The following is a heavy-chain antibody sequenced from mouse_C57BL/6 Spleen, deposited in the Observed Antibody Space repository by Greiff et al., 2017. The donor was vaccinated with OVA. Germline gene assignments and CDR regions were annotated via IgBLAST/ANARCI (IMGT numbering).Heavy chain of an antibody. V-gene: IGHV14-3*01. J-gene: IGHJ1*03. D-gene: IGHD2-2*01. CDR1: GFNFKNSW. CDR2: IDPAYGNS. CDR3: ARWLTDFDD. Sequence: VQLQQSVAELVRPGASVKLSCTASGFNFKNSWMHWVKQRPEQGLEWIGRIDPAYGNSKYNSKFKGKATITADTSSNTAYLQHSSLTSGDTADYYCARWLTDFDDWGKGTTVTVSS.